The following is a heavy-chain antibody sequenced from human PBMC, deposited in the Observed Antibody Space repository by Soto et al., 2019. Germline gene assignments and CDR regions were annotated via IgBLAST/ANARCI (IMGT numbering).Heavy chain of an antibody. CDR1: GFTFSSFA. D-gene: IGHD3-16*01. V-gene: IGHV3-23*01. J-gene: IGHJ3*01. CDR3: AKLGVAGTYDAFDV. Sequence: GGSLRLSCAASGFTFSSFAMSWVRQAPGKGLEWVSAISGSGGGTYYADSVKGRVTISRDNSKNTLSLQMNSPRAEDTAVYYCAKLGVAGTYDAFDVWGRGAMVTVSS. CDR2: ISGSGGGT.